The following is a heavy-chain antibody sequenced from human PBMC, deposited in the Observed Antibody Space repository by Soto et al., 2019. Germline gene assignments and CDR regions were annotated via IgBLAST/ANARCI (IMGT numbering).Heavy chain of an antibody. V-gene: IGHV2-5*02. CDR2: IYWDDDK. CDR1: GFSLTTSGVG. CDR3: AHRVLRTVFGLVTTTAIYFDF. Sequence: QITLNESGPTPVKPRQTLTLTCTFSGFSLTTSGVGVGWIRQSPGKAPEWLALIYWDDDKRYSPSLKSRLTKNKDTSKNQVVLTMADLDPADTATYYCAHRVLRTVFGLVTTTAIYFDFWGQGTPVAVSS. J-gene: IGHJ4*02. D-gene: IGHD3-3*01.